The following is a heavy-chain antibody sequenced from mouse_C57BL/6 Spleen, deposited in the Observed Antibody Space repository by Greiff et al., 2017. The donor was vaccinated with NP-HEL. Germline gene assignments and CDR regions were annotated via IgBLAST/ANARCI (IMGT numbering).Heavy chain of an antibody. CDR1: GYTFTSYD. J-gene: IGHJ1*03. CDR2: IYPRDGST. V-gene: IGHV1-85*01. D-gene: IGHD1-1*01. Sequence: QVQLQQSGPELVKPGASVKLSCKASGYTFTSYDINWVKQRPGQGLEWIGWIYPRDGSTKYNEKFKGKATLTVDTSSSTAYMELHSLPSEDSAVYFCARSIHYYGSSPWYFDVWGTGTTVTVSS. CDR3: ARSIHYYGSSPWYFDV.